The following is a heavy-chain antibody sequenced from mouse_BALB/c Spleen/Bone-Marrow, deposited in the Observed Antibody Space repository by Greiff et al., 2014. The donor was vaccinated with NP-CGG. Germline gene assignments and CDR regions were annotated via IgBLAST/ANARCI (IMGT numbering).Heavy chain of an antibody. CDR3: ARYYYGSSYFDY. CDR2: IDPANGNT. J-gene: IGHJ2*01. V-gene: IGHV14-3*02. CDR1: GFNIKDTY. D-gene: IGHD1-1*01. Sequence: EVQLQQSGAELVKPGASVKLSCTASGFNIKDTYMHWVKQRPEQGLEWIGRIDPANGNTKYDPKFQDKATITADTSSNTAYLRLSSLTSEDTAVYYCARYYYGSSYFDYWGQGTTLTVSS.